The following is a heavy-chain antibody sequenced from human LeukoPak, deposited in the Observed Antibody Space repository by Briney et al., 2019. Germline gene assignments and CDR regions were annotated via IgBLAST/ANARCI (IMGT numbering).Heavy chain of an antibody. V-gene: IGHV4-34*01. J-gene: IGHJ4*02. CDR3: ATGYSSGWYRVDY. Sequence: PSETLSLTCTVSGGSISSYYWSWIRQPPGKGLEWIGEINHSGSTNYNPSLKSRVTISVDTSKNQFSLKLSSVTAADTAVYYCATGYSSGWYRVDYWGQGTLVTVSS. D-gene: IGHD6-19*01. CDR2: INHSGST. CDR1: GGSISSYY.